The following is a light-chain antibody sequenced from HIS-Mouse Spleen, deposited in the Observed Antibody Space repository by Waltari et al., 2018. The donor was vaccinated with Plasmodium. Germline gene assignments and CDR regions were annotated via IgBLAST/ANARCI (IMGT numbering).Light chain of an antibody. Sequence: SYELTQPPSVSVSPGQTAWIPCSVYALPKHSAYWYQQKSGQAPVLVIYEDSKRPSGIPERFSGSSSGTMATLTISGAQVEDEADYYCYSTDSSGNHRVFGGGTKLTVL. CDR1: ALPKHS. CDR2: EDS. J-gene: IGLJ3*02. CDR3: YSTDSSGNHRV. V-gene: IGLV3-10*01.